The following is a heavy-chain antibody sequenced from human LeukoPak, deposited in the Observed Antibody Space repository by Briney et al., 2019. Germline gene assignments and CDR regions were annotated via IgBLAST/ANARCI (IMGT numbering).Heavy chain of an antibody. V-gene: IGHV1-18*01. CDR2: ISAYNGNT. D-gene: IGHD3-22*01. CDR1: GYTFTSYG. Sequence: ASVKVSCKASGYTFTSYGISWVRQAPGQGLEWMGWISAYNGNTNYAQKLQGRVTMTTDTSTSTAYMELRSLRSDDTAVYYCARDRGYDSSGYYPTRYFQHWGQGTLVTVSS. CDR3: ARDRGYDSSGYYPTRYFQH. J-gene: IGHJ1*01.